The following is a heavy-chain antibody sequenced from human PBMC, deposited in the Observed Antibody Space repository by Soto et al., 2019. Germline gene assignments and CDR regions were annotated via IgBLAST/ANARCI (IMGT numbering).Heavy chain of an antibody. CDR1: GGSFSGYY. CDR2: INHSGST. J-gene: IGHJ5*02. D-gene: IGHD2-21*02. CDR3: AKFYGGNSAHTYTIDP. Sequence: PSETQSLTCAVYGGSFSGYYWTWIRQPPGTGLEWIGEINHSGSTNYNPSLKSRVTISVDTSKNQFSLKLTSVTAEDTAVYYCAKFYGGNSAHTYTIDPWGQGTLVTVSS. V-gene: IGHV4-34*01.